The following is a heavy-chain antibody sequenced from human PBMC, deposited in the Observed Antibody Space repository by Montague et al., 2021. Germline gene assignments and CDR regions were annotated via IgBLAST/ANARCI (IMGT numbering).Heavy chain of an antibody. Sequence: SETLSLTCSVSGGSISSYYWSWIRQPPGKGLEWIGEINHSGSTNYNPSLKSRLTISVDTSKNQFSLKLSSVTAADTAVYYGVVTPSLYYHGMDVWGQGTTVTVSS. CDR2: INHSGST. J-gene: IGHJ6*02. V-gene: IGHV4-34*01. CDR3: VVTPSLYYHGMDV. CDR1: GGSISSYY. D-gene: IGHD4-23*01.